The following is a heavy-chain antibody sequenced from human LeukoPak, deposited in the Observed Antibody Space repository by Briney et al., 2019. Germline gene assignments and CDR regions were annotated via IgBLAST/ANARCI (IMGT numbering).Heavy chain of an antibody. J-gene: IGHJ5*02. D-gene: IGHD3-10*01. V-gene: IGHV4-34*01. CDR3: ARALTYYYGSGSYPGLNWFDL. CDR1: GGSFSGYY. Sequence: ETLSLTCAVYGGSFSGYYWSWIRQPPGKGLEWIGEINHSGSTNYNPSLKSRVTISVDTSKNQFSLKLSSVTAADTAVYYCARALTYYYGSGSYPGLNWFDLWGQGTLVTVSS. CDR2: INHSGST.